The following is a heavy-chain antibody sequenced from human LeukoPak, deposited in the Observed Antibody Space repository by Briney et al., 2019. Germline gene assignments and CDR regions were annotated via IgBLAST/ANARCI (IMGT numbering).Heavy chain of an antibody. Sequence: GGSVKVTCKASGYRFTSYGITWVRQAPGQGLEWMGWISAYNGNTNYAQKVQGRVTLTTDTSTSTAYMELRSLRSDDTAVYYCAREGYCSGGICYSTMNWFDPWGQGTLVTVSS. CDR2: ISAYNGNT. D-gene: IGHD2-15*01. J-gene: IGHJ5*02. V-gene: IGHV1-18*01. CDR3: AREGYCSGGICYSTMNWFDP. CDR1: GYRFTSYG.